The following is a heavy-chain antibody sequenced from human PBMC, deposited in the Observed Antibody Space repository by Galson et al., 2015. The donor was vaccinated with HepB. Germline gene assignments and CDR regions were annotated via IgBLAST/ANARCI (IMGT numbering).Heavy chain of an antibody. V-gene: IGHV1-69*10. Sequence: SVKVSCKASGGTFSSYAISWVRQAPGQGLEWMGGIIPILGIANYAQKFQGRVTITADKSTSTAYMELSSLRSEDTAVYYCARSPSITMVQGDGFPVGFDPWGQGTLVTVSS. D-gene: IGHD3-10*01. CDR2: IIPILGIA. J-gene: IGHJ5*02. CDR1: GGTFSSYA. CDR3: ARSPSITMVQGDGFPVGFDP.